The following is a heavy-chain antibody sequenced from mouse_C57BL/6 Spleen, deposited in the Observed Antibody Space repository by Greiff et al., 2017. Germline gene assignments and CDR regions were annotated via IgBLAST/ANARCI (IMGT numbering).Heavy chain of an antibody. D-gene: IGHD2-4*01. Sequence: DVKLVESGAELVKPGASVKLSCTASGFNIKDYYMHWVQQRTEQGLEWIGRIDPEDGGTKYAPKFPGKATITADTSSNTAYLQLSSLTSEDTAVYYCARYDYDSYYYAMGDWGNRTSVTVST. CDR3: ARYDYDSYYYAMGD. J-gene: IGHJ4*01. CDR2: IDPEDGGT. CDR1: GFNIKDYY. V-gene: IGHV14-2*01.